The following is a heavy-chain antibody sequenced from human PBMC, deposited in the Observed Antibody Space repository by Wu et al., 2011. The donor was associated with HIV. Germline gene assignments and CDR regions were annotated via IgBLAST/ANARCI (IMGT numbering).Heavy chain of an antibody. V-gene: IGHV1-46*01. D-gene: IGHD1-26*01. CDR1: GYTFTSYY. CDR2: INPSGGST. J-gene: IGHJ6*02. CDR3: ARDESGTSSYYGMDV. Sequence: QVQLVQSGAEVKKPGASVKVSCKASGYTFTSYYMHWVRQAPGQGLEWMGIINPSGGSTSYAQKFQGRVTMTRDTSTSTVYMELRSLRSEDTAVYYCARDESGTSSYYGMDVWGQGTTVTVSS.